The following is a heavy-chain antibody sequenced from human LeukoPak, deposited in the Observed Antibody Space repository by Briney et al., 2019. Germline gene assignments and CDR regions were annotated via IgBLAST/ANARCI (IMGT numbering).Heavy chain of an antibody. V-gene: IGHV1-69*05. CDR3: ASGQLVRNYYYYMDV. D-gene: IGHD6-6*01. J-gene: IGHJ6*03. CDR2: IIPIFGTA. Sequence: SVKVSCKASGGTFSSYAISWVRQAPGQGLEWMGGIIPIFGTAIYAQKFQGRVTITTDESTSTAYMELSSLRSEDTAVYYCASGQLVRNYYYYMDVWGKGTTVTVSS. CDR1: GGTFSSYA.